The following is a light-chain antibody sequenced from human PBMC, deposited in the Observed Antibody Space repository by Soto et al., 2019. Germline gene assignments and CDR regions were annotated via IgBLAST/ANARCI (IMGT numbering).Light chain of an antibody. CDR3: QQYYSYPPT. V-gene: IGKV1-8*01. CDR1: QGISSY. Sequence: AIRMTQSPSSLSASTGDRVTITCRASQGISSYLAWYQQKPGKAPKLLIYAASTLQSGVPSSFSGNGSGTDFTLTNSCLQSEDFATYYCQQYYSYPPTYGPGTKVDIK. CDR2: AAS. J-gene: IGKJ3*01.